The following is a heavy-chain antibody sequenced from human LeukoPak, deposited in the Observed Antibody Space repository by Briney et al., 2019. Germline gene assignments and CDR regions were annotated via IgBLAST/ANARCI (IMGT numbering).Heavy chain of an antibody. Sequence: GGSLRLSCAASGFTFSGYAMSWVRQAPGKGLEWVSTISSITSNTYYADSVRGRFTISRDNSKNTLYLQMDGLRADDTAVYYCAKRLGDPRAFDYWGQGTLVTVSS. CDR3: AKRLGDPRAFDY. CDR1: GFTFSGYA. CDR2: ISSITSNT. V-gene: IGHV3-23*01. D-gene: IGHD2-21*02. J-gene: IGHJ4*02.